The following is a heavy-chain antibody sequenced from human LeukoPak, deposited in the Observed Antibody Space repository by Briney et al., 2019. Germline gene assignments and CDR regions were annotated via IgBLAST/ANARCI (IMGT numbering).Heavy chain of an antibody. V-gene: IGHV3-21*01. D-gene: IGHD6-25*01. CDR1: GFTFSSFN. J-gene: IGHJ4*02. CDR3: AREVGSGWNYFDL. Sequence: PGGSLRLSCAASGFTFSSFNMNWVRQTPGKGLEWVSSISSRQNDIHCADSLEGRFTISRDNAKNSLYLQMNSLRAEDTAVYFCAREVGSGWNYFDLWGQGTLVTVSS. CDR2: ISSRQNDI.